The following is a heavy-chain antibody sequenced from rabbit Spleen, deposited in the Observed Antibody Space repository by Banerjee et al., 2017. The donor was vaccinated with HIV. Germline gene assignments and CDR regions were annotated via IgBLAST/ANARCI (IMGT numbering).Heavy chain of an antibody. Sequence: QLKETGGGLVQPGGSLTLSCKASGFDFISDYMSWVRQAPGKGLEWIGCIYALGGTTYYANWVNGRFTISSHNAQNTLYLQLSSLTAADTATYFCVRDQAGDADYGPYYLNLWGPGTLVTVS. CDR3: VRDQAGDADYGPYYLNL. CDR2: IYALGGTT. J-gene: IGHJ4*01. D-gene: IGHD2-1*01. V-gene: IGHV1S7*01. CDR1: GFDFISDY.